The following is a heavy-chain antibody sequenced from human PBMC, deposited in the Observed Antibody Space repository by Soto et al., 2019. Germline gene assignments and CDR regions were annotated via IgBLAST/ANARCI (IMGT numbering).Heavy chain of an antibody. D-gene: IGHD1-26*01. CDR1: GFTFSGSA. Sequence: GGSLRLSCAASGFTFSGSAMHWVRQASGKGLEWVGRIRSKANSYATAYAASVKGRFTISRDNSGNTVYLQMNNLRAEDTAVYYCVREINRGGPGAPRRWEFDYWGQGTQVTVSS. V-gene: IGHV3-73*01. J-gene: IGHJ4*02. CDR2: IRSKANSYAT. CDR3: VREINRGGPGAPRRWEFDY.